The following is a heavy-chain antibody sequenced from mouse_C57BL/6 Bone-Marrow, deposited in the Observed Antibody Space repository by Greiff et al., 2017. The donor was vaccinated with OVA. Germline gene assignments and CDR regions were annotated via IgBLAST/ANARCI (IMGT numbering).Heavy chain of an antibody. CDR1: GYTFTDYY. CDR3: ARSTVAYFDY. D-gene: IGHD1-1*01. Sequence: VKLQESGPELVKPGASVKISCKASGYTFTDYYINWVKQRPGQGLEWIGWIFPGSGSTYYNEKFKGKATLTVDKSSSTAYMLLISLTSEDSAFYFFARSTVAYFDYWGQGTTLTVSS. J-gene: IGHJ2*01. V-gene: IGHV1-75*01. CDR2: IFPGSGST.